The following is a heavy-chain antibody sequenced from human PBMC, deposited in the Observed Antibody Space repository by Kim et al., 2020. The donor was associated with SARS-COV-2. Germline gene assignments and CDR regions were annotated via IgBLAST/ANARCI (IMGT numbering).Heavy chain of an antibody. V-gene: IGHV4-39*01. CDR1: GGSISSSSYY. J-gene: IGHJ4*02. CDR3: ARSAAGTVDIDY. D-gene: IGHD6-13*01. Sequence: SETLSLTCTVSGGSISSSSYYWGWIRQPPGKGLEWIGSIYYSGSTYYNPSLKSRVTISVDTSKNQFSLKLSSVTAADTAVYYCARSAAGTVDIDYWGQGTLVTVSS. CDR2: IYYSGST.